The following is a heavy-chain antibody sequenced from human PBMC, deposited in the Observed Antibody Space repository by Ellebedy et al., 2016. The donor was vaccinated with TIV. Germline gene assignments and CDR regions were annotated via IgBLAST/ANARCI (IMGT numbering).Heavy chain of an antibody. CDR2: ISSSCDST. CDR1: GFTFSNYA. J-gene: IGHJ4*02. Sequence: PGGSLRLSCAASGFTFSNYAMNWVRQAPGKGLEWVSGISSSCDSTYSAGSVEGRFTTSRDNSNNTLWLQMSGLRAEDTARYCCAKDLGIERQWGFDYWGQGTLVTVSS. D-gene: IGHD1-26*01. V-gene: IGHV3-23*01. CDR3: AKDLGIERQWGFDY.